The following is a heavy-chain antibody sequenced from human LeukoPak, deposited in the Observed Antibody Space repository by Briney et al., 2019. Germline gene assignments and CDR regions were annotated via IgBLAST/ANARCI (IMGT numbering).Heavy chain of an antibody. V-gene: IGHV6-1*01. CDR3: TREGELGTKQLYSDC. Sequence: SQTLSLTCVISGDSVSSNSAAWNWIRQSPSRGLEWLGRTYYRSKWYSDYAVSVKSRLTISPDTSKNQFSLQLNSVTPEDTAVYYCTREGELGTKQLYSDCWGQGTLVTVSS. CDR1: GDSVSSNSAA. D-gene: IGHD5-18*01. CDR2: TYYRSKWYS. J-gene: IGHJ4*02.